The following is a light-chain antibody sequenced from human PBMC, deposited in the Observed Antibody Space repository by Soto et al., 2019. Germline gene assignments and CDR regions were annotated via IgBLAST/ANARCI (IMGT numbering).Light chain of an antibody. CDR3: TSYAGINSVV. Sequence: QSALTQPPSASGSPGQSVTISCTGTSSDVGAYNYVSWYQQHPGKAPKVMIYEVNKRPSGVPDRFSGSKSGNTASLTVSGLQAEDEADYYCTSYAGINSVVFGGGTKVTVL. J-gene: IGLJ2*01. V-gene: IGLV2-8*01. CDR2: EVN. CDR1: SSDVGAYNY.